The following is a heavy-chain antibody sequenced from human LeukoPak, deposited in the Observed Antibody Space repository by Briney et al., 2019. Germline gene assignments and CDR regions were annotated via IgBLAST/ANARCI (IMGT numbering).Heavy chain of an antibody. Sequence: SETLSLTCTVSGGSISSSSYYWGWIRQPPGKGLEWIGEINHSGSTNYNSSLKSRVTISVDTSKNQFSLKLSSVTAADTAVYYCASLKGDYGNNYYYYGMDVWGQGTTVTVSS. D-gene: IGHD4-17*01. CDR1: GGSISSSSYY. V-gene: IGHV4-39*07. CDR3: ASLKGDYGNNYYYYGMDV. J-gene: IGHJ6*02. CDR2: INHSGST.